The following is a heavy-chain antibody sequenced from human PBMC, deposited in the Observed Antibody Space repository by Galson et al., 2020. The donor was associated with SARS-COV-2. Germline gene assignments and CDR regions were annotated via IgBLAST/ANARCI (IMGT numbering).Heavy chain of an antibody. CDR3: AGLPVPTRYGSAWGFDY. D-gene: IGHD6-25*01. CDR1: GGSISNSYYF. CDR2: ISYSGST. J-gene: IGHJ4*02. Sequence: ETSETLSLTCTVSGGSISNSYYFWGWIRPPPGKGLEWIGSISYSGSTFYTPSLKSRLSISVDTSKNQFSLGLSSVTAADTAVYYCAGLPVPTRYGSAWGFDYWGQGSLVTVSS. V-gene: IGHV4-39*01.